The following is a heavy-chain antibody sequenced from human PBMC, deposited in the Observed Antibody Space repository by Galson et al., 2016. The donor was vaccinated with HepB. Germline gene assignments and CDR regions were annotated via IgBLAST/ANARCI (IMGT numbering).Heavy chain of an antibody. CDR2: IKEDGSEK. D-gene: IGHD2-15*01. V-gene: IGHV3-7*01. J-gene: IGHJ4*02. CDR3: ASPGYR. Sequence: SLRLSCAASGFTFSGYWMSWVRQAPGKGLEWVANIKEDGSEKYYVDYVEGRFTISRDKANNSLYMQMNSLRVKDTAVYYCASPGYRWGQGTLVTVSS. CDR1: GFTFSGYW.